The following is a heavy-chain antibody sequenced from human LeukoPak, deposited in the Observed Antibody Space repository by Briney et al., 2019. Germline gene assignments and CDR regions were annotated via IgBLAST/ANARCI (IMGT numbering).Heavy chain of an antibody. CDR1: GGTFSSYA. Sequence: SVKVSCKASGGTFSSYAISWVRQAPGQGLEWMGGIIPIFGTANYAQKFQGRATITADESTSTAYMELSSLRSEDTAVYYCARAIQLWSPFDYWGQGTLVTVSS. CDR3: ARAIQLWSPFDY. J-gene: IGHJ4*02. D-gene: IGHD5-18*01. V-gene: IGHV1-69*13. CDR2: IIPIFGTA.